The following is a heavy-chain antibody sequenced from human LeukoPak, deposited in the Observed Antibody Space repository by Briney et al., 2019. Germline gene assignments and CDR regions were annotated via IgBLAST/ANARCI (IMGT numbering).Heavy chain of an antibody. V-gene: IGHV3-21*01. D-gene: IGHD3-10*01. CDR3: TRDHSAVYFGLRSFSDDAFDI. J-gene: IGHJ3*02. CDR2: ISSGSSYI. Sequence: GGSLRLSCAASGFTFSSYEMNWVRQAPGKGLEWVSSISSGSSYIYYADSVKGRFTISRDNAKNSLYLQMNSLRAEDTAVYYCTRDHSAVYFGLRSFSDDAFDIWGRGTMVTVSS. CDR1: GFTFSSYE.